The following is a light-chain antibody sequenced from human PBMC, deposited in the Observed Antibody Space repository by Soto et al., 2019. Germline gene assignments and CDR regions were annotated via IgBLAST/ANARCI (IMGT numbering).Light chain of an antibody. CDR2: DAS. Sequence: DIQMTQSPSTLSASVGDRVTIACRASQSISSWLAWYQQKPGKAPKLLIYDASSLESGVPSRFSGSGSGTEFTLTISSLQSEDFAVYYCQQYNNWPPGITFGGGTKVDIK. V-gene: IGKV1-5*01. CDR3: QQYNNWPPGIT. J-gene: IGKJ4*01. CDR1: QSISSW.